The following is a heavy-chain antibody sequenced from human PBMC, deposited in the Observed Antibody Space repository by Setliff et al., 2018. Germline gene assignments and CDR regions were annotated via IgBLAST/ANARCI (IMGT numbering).Heavy chain of an antibody. J-gene: IGHJ4*02. V-gene: IGHV4-61*05. CDR3: ATTTLGRYCSGGNCYFGY. CDR2: IYTSGST. CDR1: GDSISSGTYY. D-gene: IGHD2-15*01. Sequence: SETLSLTCTVSGDSISSGTYYWGWIRQPPGKGLEWIGYIYTSGSTNYNPSLKSRVTISVDTSKNQFSLKLTSVTAADTTVYYCATTTLGRYCSGGNCYFGYWGQGTLVTVSS.